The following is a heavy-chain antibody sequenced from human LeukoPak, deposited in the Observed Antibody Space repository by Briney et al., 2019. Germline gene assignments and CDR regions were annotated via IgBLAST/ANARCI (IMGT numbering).Heavy chain of an antibody. CDR2: ISSSSSYI. CDR1: GFTFSSYS. V-gene: IGHV3-21*01. J-gene: IGHJ4*02. D-gene: IGHD3-9*01. Sequence: GGSLRLSCAAPGFTFSSYSMNWVRQAPGKGLEWVSSISSSSSYIYYADSVKGRFTISRDNAKNSLYLQMNSLRAEDTAVYYCARDRQLRYFDWLTLDYWGQGTLVAVSS. CDR3: ARDRQLRYFDWLTLDY.